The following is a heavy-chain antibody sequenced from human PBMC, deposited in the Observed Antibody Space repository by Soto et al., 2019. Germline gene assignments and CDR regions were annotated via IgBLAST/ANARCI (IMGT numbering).Heavy chain of an antibody. CDR3: ARHGGYSYGQDYFDY. J-gene: IGHJ4*02. V-gene: IGHV4-39*01. Sequence: SETLSLTCTVSGGSISSSSYYWGWIRQPPGKGLEWIGSIYYSGSTYYNPSLKSRVTISVDTSKNQFSLKLSSVTAADTAVYYCARHGGYSYGQDYFDYWGQGTLVTVSS. CDR2: IYYSGST. CDR1: GGSISSSSYY. D-gene: IGHD5-18*01.